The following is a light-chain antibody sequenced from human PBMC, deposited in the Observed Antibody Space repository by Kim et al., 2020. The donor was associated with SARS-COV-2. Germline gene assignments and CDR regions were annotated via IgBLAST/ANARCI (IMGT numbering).Light chain of an antibody. V-gene: IGLV2-14*03. J-gene: IGLJ1*01. CDR2: DVS. CDR3: YSYTGSSTPYV. Sequence: QSITLSCDGTSSDVGGYNYVSWYQHRPGKAPKLMIYDVSQRPSGFSDRFSGSKSGNAASLTISGLQAEDEADYYCYSYTGSSTPYVFGTGTKVTVL. CDR1: SSDVGGYNY.